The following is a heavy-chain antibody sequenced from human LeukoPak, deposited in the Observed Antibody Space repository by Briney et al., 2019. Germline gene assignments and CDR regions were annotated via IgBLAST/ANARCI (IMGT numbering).Heavy chain of an antibody. J-gene: IGHJ6*02. Sequence: PGRSLRLSCAASGFTFSSYAMHWVRQAPGKGLEWVAVISYDGSNKYYADSVKGRFTISRDNSKNTLYLQMNSLRAEDTAVYYCARDTYYYDSSGYYSPQGYYYYGMGVWGQGTTVTVSS. V-gene: IGHV3-30-3*01. CDR3: ARDTYYYDSSGYYSPQGYYYYGMGV. D-gene: IGHD3-22*01. CDR1: GFTFSSYA. CDR2: ISYDGSNK.